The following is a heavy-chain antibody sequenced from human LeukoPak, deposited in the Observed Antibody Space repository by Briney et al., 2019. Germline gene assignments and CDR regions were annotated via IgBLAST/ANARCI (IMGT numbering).Heavy chain of an antibody. D-gene: IGHD3-3*01. V-gene: IGHV4-4*07. CDR1: GGSISSYY. Sequence: SETLSLTCTVSGGSISSYYWSWIRQPAGKGLEWIGRTYTSGSTNYNPSLKSRVTMSVDTSKNQFSLKLSSVTAADTAVYYCARDMGSGYSSYYYYMDVWGKGTTVTVSS. J-gene: IGHJ6*03. CDR2: TYTSGST. CDR3: ARDMGSGYSSYYYYMDV.